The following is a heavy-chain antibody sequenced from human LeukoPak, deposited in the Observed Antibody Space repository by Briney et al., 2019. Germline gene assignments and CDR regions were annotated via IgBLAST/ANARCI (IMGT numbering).Heavy chain of an antibody. V-gene: IGHV3-20*04. CDR1: GFTFDDYG. D-gene: IGHD2-2*02. CDR3: ARSYISLSAFDI. Sequence: GGSLRLSCAASGFTFDDYGMSWVRQAPGKGLEWVSGINWNGGSTGYADSVKGRFTISRDNDKNSLYLQMNSLRAEDTALFYCARSYISLSAFDIWSQGTMVTVSS. CDR2: INWNGGST. J-gene: IGHJ3*02.